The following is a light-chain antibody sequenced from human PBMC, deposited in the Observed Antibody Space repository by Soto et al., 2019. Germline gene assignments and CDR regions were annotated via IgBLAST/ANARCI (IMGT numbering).Light chain of an antibody. CDR2: GAS. CDR1: QSVSSN. CDR3: QQYNNWPPKT. V-gene: IGKV3-15*01. J-gene: IGKJ1*01. Sequence: VLTRSPGNRPWSLGKKAKSSGKASQSVSSNVAWYQQKPGQAPRLLIYGASTRATGIPARFSGSGSGTEFTLTISSLQSEDFAVYYCQQYNNWPPKTFGQGTKVDIK.